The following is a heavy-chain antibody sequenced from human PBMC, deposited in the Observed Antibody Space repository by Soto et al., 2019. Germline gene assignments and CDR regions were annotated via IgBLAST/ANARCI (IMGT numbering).Heavy chain of an antibody. CDR2: INPSGGST. V-gene: IGHV1-46*01. CDR3: ARVCISTYQPYYYYGMDV. CDR1: GYTFTSYY. Sequence: QVQLVQSGAEVKKPGASVKVSCKASGYTFTSYYMHWVRQAPGQGLESMGIINPSGGSTSYAQKFQGGVTMTRDTSTSTVYMELSSLRSEDTAVYYCARVCISTYQPYYYYGMDVWGQGTTVPVSS. J-gene: IGHJ6*02. D-gene: IGHD2-2*01.